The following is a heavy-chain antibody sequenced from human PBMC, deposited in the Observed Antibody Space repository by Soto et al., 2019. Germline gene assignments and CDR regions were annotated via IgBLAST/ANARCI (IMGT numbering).Heavy chain of an antibody. D-gene: IGHD6-13*01. Sequence: EVQLLDSGGGLVRPGGSLRLSCAASGFTFNTYRMNWVRQAPGKGLEWVSAISTSGGSIYYADSVKGRFTISRDNSKNTVLLQMNSLRAGNTAVYYCANLFSVGGTRRPIDYFDYWGQGTLVTVSS. V-gene: IGHV3-23*01. J-gene: IGHJ4*02. CDR3: ANLFSVGGTRRPIDYFDY. CDR2: ISTSGGSI. CDR1: GFTFNTYR.